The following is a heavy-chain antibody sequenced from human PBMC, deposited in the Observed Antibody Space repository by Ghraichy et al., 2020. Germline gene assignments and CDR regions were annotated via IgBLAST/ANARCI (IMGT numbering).Heavy chain of an antibody. CDR2: IKQDGSEK. V-gene: IGHV3-7*01. CDR1: GFTFSSYW. CDR3: AREALGYYDILTYGMDV. Sequence: GESLNISCAASGFTFSSYWMSWVRQAPGKGLEWVANIKQDGSEKYYVDSVKGRFTISRDNAKNSLYLQMNSLRAEDTAVYYCAREALGYYDILTYGMDVWGQGTTVTVSS. D-gene: IGHD3-9*01. J-gene: IGHJ6*02.